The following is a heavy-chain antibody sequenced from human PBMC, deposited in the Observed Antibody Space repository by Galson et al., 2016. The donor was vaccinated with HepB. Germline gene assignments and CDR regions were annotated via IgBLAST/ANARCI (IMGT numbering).Heavy chain of an antibody. CDR3: ARDLVAVAGIPFDS. CDR1: GFSLSDYY. V-gene: IGHV3-11*01. J-gene: IGHJ4*02. CDR2: IGRSDNTV. D-gene: IGHD6-19*01. Sequence: SLRLSCAASGFSLSDYYLSWIRQAPGKGLEWVSTIGRSDNTVYYADSVRGRFTISRDNAKNSFYLQMNSLRAGDTAVYYCARDLVAVAGIPFDSWGQGTLVSVSS.